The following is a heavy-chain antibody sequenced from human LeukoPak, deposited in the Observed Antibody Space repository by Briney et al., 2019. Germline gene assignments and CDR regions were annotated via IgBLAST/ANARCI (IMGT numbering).Heavy chain of an antibody. CDR2: INDNGGST. J-gene: IGHJ4*02. CDR1: GFTFSSYA. V-gene: IGHV3-23*01. D-gene: IGHD3-10*01. CDR3: AKVVLLWFGEGFY. Sequence: GGSLRLSCAASGFTFSSYAMSWLRRAPGRGREWLIAINDNGGSTYYTDSVKGRFTISRDNSKNTLSLQMHSLRAEDTAVYYCAKVVLLWFGEGFYWGQGTLVTVSS.